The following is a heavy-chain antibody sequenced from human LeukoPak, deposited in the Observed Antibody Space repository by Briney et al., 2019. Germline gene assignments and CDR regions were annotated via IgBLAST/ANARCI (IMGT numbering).Heavy chain of an antibody. CDR1: GFTFSNHF. D-gene: IGHD3-9*01. CDR3: VKDLTGTWSFDY. CDR2: IGPNGAST. Sequence: GESLRLSCSTSGFTFSNHFMHWVRQAPGKGLEYVSSIGPNGASTLYADSVEGRFTISRDNSKNALYLQLTSLRLEDTALYYCVKDLTGTWSFDYWGQGTLVTVSS. J-gene: IGHJ4*02. V-gene: IGHV3-64D*06.